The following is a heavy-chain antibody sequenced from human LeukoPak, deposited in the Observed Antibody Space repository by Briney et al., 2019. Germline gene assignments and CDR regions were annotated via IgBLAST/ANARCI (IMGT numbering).Heavy chain of an antibody. Sequence: PGGSLRLSCAASGFTFRVHWMSWVRQAPGKGLEWVANINQGGSDKYYVDSVKGRFTISRDNANNLLYLQMNSLRGEDTAVYYCTRDRSRAEDDWGQGTLVTVSS. V-gene: IGHV3-7*01. D-gene: IGHD1-14*01. CDR1: GFTFRVHW. J-gene: IGHJ4*02. CDR2: INQGGSDK. CDR3: TRDRSRAEDD.